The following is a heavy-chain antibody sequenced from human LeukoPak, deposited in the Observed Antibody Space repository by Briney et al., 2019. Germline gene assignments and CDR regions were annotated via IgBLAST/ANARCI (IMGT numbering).Heavy chain of an antibody. CDR2: IYYSGST. D-gene: IGHD3-10*01. CDR3: ARSLWFGELFHRGDAFDI. CDR1: GGSISSSSYY. Sequence: SETLSLTCTVSGGSISSSSYYWGWIRQPPGKGLEWIGSIYYSGSTYYNPSLKSRVTISVDTSKNQFSLKLSSVTAADTAVYYCARSLWFGELFHRGDAFDIWGQGTMVTVSS. J-gene: IGHJ3*02. V-gene: IGHV4-39*01.